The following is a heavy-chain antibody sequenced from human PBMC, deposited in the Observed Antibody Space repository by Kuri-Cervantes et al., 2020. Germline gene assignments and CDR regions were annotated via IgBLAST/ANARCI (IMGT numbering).Heavy chain of an antibody. CDR1: GFTFSSHW. CDR3: AKDTPAMGN. Sequence: GGSLRLSCAASGFTFSSHWMHWVRQAPGKGLVWASRINSDGSSIRYADSVKGRFSISRDNTKNSLYLQMNSLRAEDTAMYYCAKDTPAMGNWGRGILVTVSS. CDR2: INSDGSSI. V-gene: IGHV3-74*01. J-gene: IGHJ4*02. D-gene: IGHD2-2*01.